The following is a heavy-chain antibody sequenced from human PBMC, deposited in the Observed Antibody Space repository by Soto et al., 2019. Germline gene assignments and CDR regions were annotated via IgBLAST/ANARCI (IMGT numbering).Heavy chain of an antibody. CDR2: VYSSGTT. J-gene: IGHJ4*02. CDR1: GGSIHSYW. CDR3: ARDIGSYAYAEGY. V-gene: IGHV4-4*07. Sequence: SETLSLTCSVSGGSIHSYWWSWIRQPAGKGLEWIARVYSSGTTDYNPSLNSRATMSVETSKNQFSLKLTSVTAADTAVYYCARDIGSYAYAEGYWGQGIQVTVSS. D-gene: IGHD2-2*01.